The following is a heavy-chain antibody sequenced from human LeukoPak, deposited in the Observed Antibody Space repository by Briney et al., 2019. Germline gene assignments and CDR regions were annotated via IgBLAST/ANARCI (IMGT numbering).Heavy chain of an antibody. CDR1: GFTFSSYS. CDR2: ITSSSSYI. Sequence: PGGPLRLSCAASGFTFSSYSMNWVRQAPGKGLEWVSSITSSSSYIYYADSVKGRFTISRDNDKNSLYLQMNSLRAEDTAVYYCARHVVAVGFDYWGQGTLVTVSS. CDR3: ARHVVAVGFDY. J-gene: IGHJ4*02. D-gene: IGHD3-22*01. V-gene: IGHV3-21*01.